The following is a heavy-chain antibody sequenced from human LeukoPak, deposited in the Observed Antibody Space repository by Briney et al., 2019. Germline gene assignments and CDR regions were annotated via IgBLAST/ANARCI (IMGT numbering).Heavy chain of an antibody. CDR3: ARGYSSSRLPSSTSYYMDV. D-gene: IGHD6-13*01. V-gene: IGHV4-34*01. CDR2: INHSGST. J-gene: IGHJ6*03. CDR1: GGSFSGYY. Sequence: SETLSLTCAVYGGSFSGYYWSWIRQPPGKGLEWIGEINHSGSTNYNPSLKSRVTISVDTSKNQFSLKLSSVTAADTAVYYCARGYSSSRLPSSTSYYMDVWGKGTTVTVSS.